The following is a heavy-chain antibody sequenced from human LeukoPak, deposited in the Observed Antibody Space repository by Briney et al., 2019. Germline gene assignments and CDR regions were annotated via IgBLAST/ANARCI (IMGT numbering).Heavy chain of an antibody. V-gene: IGHV4-34*01. CDR3: ARARLFDY. D-gene: IGHD3-22*01. Sequence: SETLSLTCAVYGGSFSGYYWSWIRQPPGKGLEWIGEINHSGSTNYNPPLKSRVTISVDTSKNQFSLKLSSVTAADTAVYYCARARLFDYWGQGTLVTVSS. J-gene: IGHJ4*02. CDR1: GGSFSGYY. CDR2: INHSGST.